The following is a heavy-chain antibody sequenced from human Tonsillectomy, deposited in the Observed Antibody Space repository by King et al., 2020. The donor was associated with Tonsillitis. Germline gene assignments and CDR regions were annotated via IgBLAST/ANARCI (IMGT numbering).Heavy chain of an antibody. J-gene: IGHJ6*03. CDR1: GGSISSYY. V-gene: IGHV4-4*07. CDR2: IYTSGST. CDR3: ARDCAGYGDYVYYYYYYMDV. D-gene: IGHD4-17*01. Sequence: QLQESGPGLVKPSETLSLTCTVSGGSISSYYWSWIRQPAGKGLEWIGRIYTSGSTNYNPSLKSRVTMSVDTSKNQFSLKLSSVTAADTAVYYCARDCAGYGDYVYYYYYYMDVWGKGTTVTVSS.